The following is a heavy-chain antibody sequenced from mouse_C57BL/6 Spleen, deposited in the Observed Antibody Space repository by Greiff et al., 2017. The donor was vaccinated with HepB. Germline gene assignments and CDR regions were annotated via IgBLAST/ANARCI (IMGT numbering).Heavy chain of an antibody. J-gene: IGHJ4*01. Sequence: QVQLKQPGAELVKPGASVKLSCKASGYTFTSYWMHWVKQRPGQGLEWIGMIHPNSGSTNYNEKFKSKATLTVDKSSSTAYMQLSSLTSEDSAVYYCARRTTVYAMDYWGQGTSVTVSS. CDR1: GYTFTSYW. D-gene: IGHD2-1*01. CDR3: ARRTTVYAMDY. CDR2: IHPNSGST. V-gene: IGHV1-64*01.